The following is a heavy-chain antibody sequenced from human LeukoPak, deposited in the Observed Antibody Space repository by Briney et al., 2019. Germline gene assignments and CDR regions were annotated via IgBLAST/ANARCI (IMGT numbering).Heavy chain of an antibody. CDR1: GGSFSGYY. V-gene: IGHV4-34*01. CDR2: INHCGST. Sequence: SETLSLTCAVYGGSFSGYYWSWIRQPPGKGLEWIGEINHCGSTNYNPSLKSRVTISVDTSKNQFSLKLSSVTAADTAVYYCARGVPVLRYFDWLSPPAKNYALDYWGQGTLVTVSS. D-gene: IGHD3-9*01. CDR3: ARGVPVLRYFDWLSPPAKNYALDY. J-gene: IGHJ4*02.